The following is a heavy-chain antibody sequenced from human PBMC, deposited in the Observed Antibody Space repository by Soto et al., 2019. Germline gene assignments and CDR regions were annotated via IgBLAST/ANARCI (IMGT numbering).Heavy chain of an antibody. J-gene: IGHJ6*02. D-gene: IGHD3-22*01. CDR3: ARDLGYYDSSGYYYYYYGMDV. V-gene: IGHV3-30*02. Sequence: GESLKISCAASGFTFYTYGMHWVRQVPGKGLQWVAIIWYDGGTKYYADSVRGRFTVSRDNSKNTLYLQMNSLRAEDTAVYYCARDLGYYDSSGYYYYYYGMDVWGQGTTVTVSS. CDR1: GFTFYTYG. CDR2: IWYDGGTK.